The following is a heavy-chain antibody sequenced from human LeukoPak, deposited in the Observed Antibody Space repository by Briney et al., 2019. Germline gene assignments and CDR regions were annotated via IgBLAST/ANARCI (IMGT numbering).Heavy chain of an antibody. CDR3: ARDNSVGDIAWWFDP. D-gene: IGHD3-16*02. V-gene: IGHV1-2*02. Sequence: GASVKVSCKTSGYTFSDYYIHWIRQAPGQGLEWVGWINPNSGDTDYAQKFQGRVTVTRDTSISTAYMELGRLRSDDTAVYYCARDNSVGDIAWWFDPWGQGTLVTVSS. CDR1: GYTFSDYY. J-gene: IGHJ5*02. CDR2: INPNSGDT.